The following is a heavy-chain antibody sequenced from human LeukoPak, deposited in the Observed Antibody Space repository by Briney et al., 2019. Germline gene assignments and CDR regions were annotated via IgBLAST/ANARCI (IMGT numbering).Heavy chain of an antibody. CDR1: GYTCTGYY. D-gene: IGHD5-24*01. CDR3: ARQRRDGYTNWFDP. Sequence: ASVKVSCKASGYTCTGYYMHWVRQAPGQGLEWMGWINPNSGGTNYAQKFQGRVTMTRDTSISTAYMELSRLRSDDTAVYYCARQRRDGYTNWFDPWGQGTLVTVSS. V-gene: IGHV1-2*02. J-gene: IGHJ5*02. CDR2: INPNSGGT.